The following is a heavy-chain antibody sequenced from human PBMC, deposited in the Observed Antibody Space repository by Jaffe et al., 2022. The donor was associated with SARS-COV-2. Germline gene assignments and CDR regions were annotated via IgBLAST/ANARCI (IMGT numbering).Heavy chain of an antibody. CDR1: GYTFTSYY. CDR2: INPSGGST. V-gene: IGHV1-46*01. D-gene: IGHD2-2*02. Sequence: QVQLVQSGAEVKKPGASVKVSCKASGYTFTSYYMHWVRQAPGQGLEWMGIINPSGGSTSYAQKFQGRVTMTRDTSTSTVYMELSSLRSEDTAVYYCARDGGDIVVVPAAIIASGGGMDVWGQGTTVTVSS. J-gene: IGHJ6*02. CDR3: ARDGGDIVVVPAAIIASGGGMDV.